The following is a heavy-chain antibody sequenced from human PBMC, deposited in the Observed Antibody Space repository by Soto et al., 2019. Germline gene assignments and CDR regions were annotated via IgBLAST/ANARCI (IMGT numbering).Heavy chain of an antibody. D-gene: IGHD2-15*01. CDR2: ISGSGATT. CDR3: AKAWVYCSGGSGAHPLDY. CDR1: GFTFSSYA. J-gene: IGHJ4*02. V-gene: IGHV3-23*01. Sequence: EVQLLESGGGLVQPGGSLRLSCAASGFTFSSYAMTWVRQAPGKGLEWVSTISGSGATTHYADAVKGRFTISKDNSKNTRCLQINSLRAEDTAVYYCAKAWVYCSGGSGAHPLDYWGQGTLVTVSS.